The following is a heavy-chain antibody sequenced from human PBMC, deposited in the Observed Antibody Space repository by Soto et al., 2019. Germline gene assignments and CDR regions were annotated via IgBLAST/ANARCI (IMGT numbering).Heavy chain of an antibody. CDR1: GYTFTRYY. CDR2: INPSDDAT. Sequence: GXSVKVSCKASGYTFTRYYMHWVRQAPGQGLEWMGIINPSDDATSYAEKFQGRLTMTKDTSTSTVYMEMSSLRSEDTAVYYCARDLTREGDYYDRSGYYLDYWGQGTLVTVSS. V-gene: IGHV1-46*01. J-gene: IGHJ4*02. D-gene: IGHD3-22*01. CDR3: ARDLTREGDYYDRSGYYLDY.